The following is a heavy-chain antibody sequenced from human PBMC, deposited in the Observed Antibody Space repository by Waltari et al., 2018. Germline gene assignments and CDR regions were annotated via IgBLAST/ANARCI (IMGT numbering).Heavy chain of an antibody. CDR1: GGSITSNNHY. CDR3: ASKRGYSGYASFISDY. CDR2: FYYSGGP. D-gene: IGHD5-12*01. J-gene: IGHJ4*02. V-gene: IGHV4-39*01. Sequence: QLQLQESGPGLVKPSETLSLTCTVSGGSITSNNHYWGWIRQPPGKGPGWIGRFYYSGGPYYNPYRQSRVTISIDTSKNQFALKLTSVTAADTAVYFCASKRGYSGYASFISDYWGQGTLVTVSS.